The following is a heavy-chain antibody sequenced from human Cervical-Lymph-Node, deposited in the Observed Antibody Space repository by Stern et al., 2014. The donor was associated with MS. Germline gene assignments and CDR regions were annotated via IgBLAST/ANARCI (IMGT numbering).Heavy chain of an antibody. Sequence: QVQLQESGPGLVKPSETLSLTCAVYGGSFSGYYWSWIRQPPGKGLEWIGEINHSGSTNYNPSLKSRVTISVDTSKNQFSLKLSSVTAADTAVYYCARGQTSWSQGTLVTVSS. V-gene: IGHV4-34*01. CDR3: ARGQTS. CDR2: INHSGST. D-gene: IGHD1-14*01. CDR1: GGSFSGYY. J-gene: IGHJ4*02.